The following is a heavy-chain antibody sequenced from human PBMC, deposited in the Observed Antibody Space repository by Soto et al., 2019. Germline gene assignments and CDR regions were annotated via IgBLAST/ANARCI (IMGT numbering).Heavy chain of an antibody. V-gene: IGHV3-66*01. CDR1: GFTVSSKY. J-gene: IGHJ6*03. D-gene: IGHD2-15*01. CDR2: IQSGGPT. Sequence: PLESLTRYYASSGFTVSSKYMSWVRHAPGKGLEWVSLIQSGGPTYYADSVKGRFTISRDTSENTVHLQMDSLRAEDTAVYYCARDDVLCDGGRCYGVPLDVWGKGT. CDR3: ARDDVLCDGGRCYGVPLDV.